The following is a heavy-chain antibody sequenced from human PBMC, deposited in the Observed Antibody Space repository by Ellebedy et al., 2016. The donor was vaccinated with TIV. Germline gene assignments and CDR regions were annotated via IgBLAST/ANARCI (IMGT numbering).Heavy chain of an antibody. V-gene: IGHV5-51*01. CDR3: ARNHRITMVRGVIIKAGGWFDP. CDR2: IYPGDSDT. CDR1: GYSFTSYW. Sequence: GESLKISCKGSGYSFTSYWIGWVRQMPGKGLEWMGIIYPGDSDTRYSPYFQGPVTISADKSISTAYLHWSSLKASDTAMYYCARNHRITMVRGVIIKAGGWFDPWGQGTLVTVSS. D-gene: IGHD3-10*01. J-gene: IGHJ5*02.